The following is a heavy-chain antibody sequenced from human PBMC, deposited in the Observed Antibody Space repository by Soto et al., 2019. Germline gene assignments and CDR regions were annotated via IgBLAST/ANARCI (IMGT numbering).Heavy chain of an antibody. CDR2: IFSNDEK. D-gene: IGHD1-7*01. Sequence: GSGPTLVNPTETLTLTCTVSGFSLSNARMGVSWIRQPPGKALEWLAHIFSNDEKSYSTSLKSRLTISKDTSKSQVVLTMTNMDPVDTATYYCARVTGTTLYYYGMDVWGQGTTVTVSS. V-gene: IGHV2-26*01. CDR3: ARVTGTTLYYYGMDV. CDR1: GFSLSNARMG. J-gene: IGHJ6*02.